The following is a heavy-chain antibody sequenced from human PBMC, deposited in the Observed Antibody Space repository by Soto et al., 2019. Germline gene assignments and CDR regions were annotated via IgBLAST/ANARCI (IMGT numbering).Heavy chain of an antibody. D-gene: IGHD3-10*01. CDR3: ARSYFGADY. CDR1: GGSISSSNW. J-gene: IGHJ4*02. Sequence: QVQLQESGPGLVKPSGTLSLTCTVSGGSISSSNWWNWVRQPPGKGLEWIGEIYHGGSTNYNPSLXXRXTKXVDKSKNQFSLKLTSVTAADTAVYYCARSYFGADYWGQGALVTVSS. CDR2: IYHGGST. V-gene: IGHV4-4*02.